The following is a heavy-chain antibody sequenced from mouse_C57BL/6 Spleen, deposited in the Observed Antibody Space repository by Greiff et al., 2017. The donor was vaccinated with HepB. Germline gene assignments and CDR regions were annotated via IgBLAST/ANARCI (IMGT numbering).Heavy chain of an antibody. CDR2: IWSGGST. Sequence: VKLVESGPGLVQPSQSLSITCTVSGFSLTSYGVHWVRQSPGKGLEWLGVIWSGGSTDYNAAFISRLSISKDNSKSQVFFKMNSLQADDTAIYYCAREGHYYGSSFFDYWGQGTTLTVSS. D-gene: IGHD1-1*01. CDR1: GFSLTSYG. CDR3: AREGHYYGSSFFDY. V-gene: IGHV2-2*01. J-gene: IGHJ2*01.